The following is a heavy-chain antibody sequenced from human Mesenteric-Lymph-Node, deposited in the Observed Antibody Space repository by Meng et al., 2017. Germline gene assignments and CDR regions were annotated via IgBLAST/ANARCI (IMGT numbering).Heavy chain of an antibody. CDR2: ISYSGGNM. D-gene: IGHD4-23*01. Sequence: SCKASGGTFSSYAISWVRQAPGKGLEWVASISYSGGNMYYADSVKGRFTISRDNAKNSLYLQMNSLRAEDTGVYYCARTKGGNSEFDYWGQGTLVTVSS. CDR3: ARTKGGNSEFDY. V-gene: IGHV3-21*01. CDR1: GGTFSSYA. J-gene: IGHJ4*02.